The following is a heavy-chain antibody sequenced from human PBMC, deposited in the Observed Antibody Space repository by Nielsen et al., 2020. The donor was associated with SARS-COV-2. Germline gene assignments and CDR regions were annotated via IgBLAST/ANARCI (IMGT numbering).Heavy chain of an antibody. V-gene: IGHV3-7*03. Sequence: GESLKISCAASGFTFSSSWMSWVRQAPGKGLEWVANIKEDGSDKNFVDSVKGRFTISRDNAKNSLFLQMDSLRREDSALYYCAKAAVAVAGSFDHWGLGTPVNVST. CDR2: IKEDGSDK. CDR1: GFTFSSSW. J-gene: IGHJ4*02. CDR3: AKAAVAVAGSFDH. D-gene: IGHD6-19*01.